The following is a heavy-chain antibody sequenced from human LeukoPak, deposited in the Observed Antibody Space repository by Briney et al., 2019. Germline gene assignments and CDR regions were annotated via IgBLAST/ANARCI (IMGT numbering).Heavy chain of an antibody. J-gene: IGHJ5*02. CDR2: IYYSGGT. CDR1: GTSIGSGRHY. CDR3: ARSHPFDH. Sequence: SQTLSLTCTVSGTSIGSGRHYWSWLRQHPGKGLEWIGYIYYSGGTYTTPSLKSRVTISVDTSKNQFSLKLNSVTAADTAVYYCARSHPFDHWGQGTLVIVSS. V-gene: IGHV4-31*03.